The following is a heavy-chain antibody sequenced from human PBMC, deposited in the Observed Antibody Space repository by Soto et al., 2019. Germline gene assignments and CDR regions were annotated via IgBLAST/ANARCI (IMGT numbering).Heavy chain of an antibody. Sequence: GGSLRLSCAASGFTFSSYAMSWVRQAPGKGLEWVSTISGSDSSTYYADSVKGRFTISRDNSKNTLYLQMNSLRAEDTAVYYCAKGEDWNYGVGYFDYWGQGTLVTVSS. V-gene: IGHV3-23*01. CDR2: ISGSDSST. J-gene: IGHJ4*02. D-gene: IGHD1-7*01. CDR3: AKGEDWNYGVGYFDY. CDR1: GFTFSSYA.